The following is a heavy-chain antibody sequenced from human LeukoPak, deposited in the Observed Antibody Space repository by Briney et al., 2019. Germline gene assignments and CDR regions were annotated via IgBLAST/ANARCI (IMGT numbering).Heavy chain of an antibody. V-gene: IGHV3-30-3*01. J-gene: IGHJ4*02. Sequence: GRSLRLSCAASGFTFSSYAMHWVRQAPGKGLEWVAVISYDGSNKYYADSVKGRLTISRDNSKNTLYLQMNSLRAEDTAVYYCARVLSRGMSSGYYSPFDYWGQGTLATVSS. CDR3: ARVLSRGMSSGYYSPFDY. D-gene: IGHD3-22*01. CDR2: ISYDGSNK. CDR1: GFTFSSYA.